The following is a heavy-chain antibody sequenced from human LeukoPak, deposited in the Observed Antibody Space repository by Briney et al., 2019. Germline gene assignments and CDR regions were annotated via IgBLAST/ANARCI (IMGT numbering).Heavy chain of an antibody. Sequence: GGSLRLSCAASGVTFTRYAMSWVRQAPGKGLEWVSAISGSGDTTYYADSVKGRFTISRDNSKSALYLQMNSLRAKDTAVYYCAKPPYGPDSYYFDYWGQGTLVTVSS. D-gene: IGHD3-10*01. CDR3: AKPPYGPDSYYFDY. V-gene: IGHV3-23*01. CDR2: ISGSGDTT. J-gene: IGHJ4*02. CDR1: GVTFTRYA.